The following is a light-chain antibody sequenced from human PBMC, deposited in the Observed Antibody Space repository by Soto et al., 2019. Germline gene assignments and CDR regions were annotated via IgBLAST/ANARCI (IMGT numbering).Light chain of an antibody. CDR2: AAS. CDR3: QQYDGAPLP. Sequence: EIVLTQSPDTLSLSPGERATLFCRASQTLSINSLAWYQQKPGQAPRLLIYAASTRHTGIPDRFNGSGSGTDFALTINRLEPEDFAVYFCQQYDGAPLPFGPGTKVDI. J-gene: IGKJ3*01. V-gene: IGKV3-20*01. CDR1: QTLSINS.